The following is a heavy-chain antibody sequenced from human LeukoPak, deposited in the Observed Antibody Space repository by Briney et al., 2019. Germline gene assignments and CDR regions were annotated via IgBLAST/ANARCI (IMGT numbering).Heavy chain of an antibody. Sequence: SETLSLTCTVSGGSISSYYWSWVRQPPGKGLEWVGYIYYSGSTNYSPSLKSRVTISVDTSKHQFSLKQSSLTAADTAVYYCPVANVDYDFWSGSGYFDYWGQGTLVTVSS. CDR2: IYYSGST. V-gene: IGHV4-59*01. D-gene: IGHD3-3*01. J-gene: IGHJ4*02. CDR1: GGSISSYY. CDR3: PVANVDYDFWSGSGYFDY.